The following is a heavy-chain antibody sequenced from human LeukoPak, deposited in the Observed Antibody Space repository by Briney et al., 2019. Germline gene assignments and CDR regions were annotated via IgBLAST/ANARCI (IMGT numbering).Heavy chain of an antibody. V-gene: IGHV3-30-3*01. D-gene: IGHD6-6*01. CDR2: ISYDGSNK. J-gene: IGHJ4*02. Sequence: PGRSLRLSCAASGFTFSSYAVHWVRQAPGRGLEWVAVISYDGSNKYYADSVKGRFTVSRDNAKNTLYLQVNNLRAEDTAVYYCARGPNSNWSGLDFWGQGTLLTVSS. CDR1: GFTFSSYA. CDR3: ARGPNSNWSGLDF.